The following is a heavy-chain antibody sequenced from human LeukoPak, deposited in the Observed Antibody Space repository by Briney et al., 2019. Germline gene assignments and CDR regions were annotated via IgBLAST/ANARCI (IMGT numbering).Heavy chain of an antibody. CDR3: AVDWYDSSGYGTFDY. D-gene: IGHD3-22*01. V-gene: IGHV3-23*01. CDR2: ISASGYTT. Sequence: GGSLRLSCAASGFTFSDYAMSWVRQAPGKGLEWVSGISASGYTTYYADSVKGRFTISRDQSENRLFLQMDSLRAEDTAVYYCAVDWYDSSGYGTFDYWGQGTLVTVSS. J-gene: IGHJ4*02. CDR1: GFTFSDYA.